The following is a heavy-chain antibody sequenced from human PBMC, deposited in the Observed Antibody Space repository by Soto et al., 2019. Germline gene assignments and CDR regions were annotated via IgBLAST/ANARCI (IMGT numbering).Heavy chain of an antibody. V-gene: IGHV4-4*02. D-gene: IGHD3-22*01. CDR2: IYHSGRT. CDR3: ATPGRSGYYY. CDR1: GGSISSSNW. J-gene: IGHJ4*02. Sequence: QVQLQESGPGLVKPSGTLSLTCAVSGGSISSSNWWSWVRQPPGKGLEWIGEIYHSGRTNYNPSLQNGVTTSGDKSKNQVSLQLSSVTAADTAVYYCATPGRSGYYYWGQGTLVTVSS.